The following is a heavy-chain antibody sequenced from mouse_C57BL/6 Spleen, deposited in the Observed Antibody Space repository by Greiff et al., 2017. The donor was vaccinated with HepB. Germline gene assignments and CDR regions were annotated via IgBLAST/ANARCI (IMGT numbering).Heavy chain of an antibody. V-gene: IGHV2-5*01. J-gene: IGHJ4*01. CDR2: IWRGGST. CDR1: GFSLTSYG. Sequence: VQRVESGPGLVQPSQSLSITCTVSGFSLTSYGVHWVRQSPGKGLEWLGVIWRGGSTDYNAAFMSRLSITKDNSKSQVFFKMNSLQADDTAIYYCAKKDDYDYAMDYWGQGTSVTVSS. D-gene: IGHD2-4*01. CDR3: AKKDDYDYAMDY.